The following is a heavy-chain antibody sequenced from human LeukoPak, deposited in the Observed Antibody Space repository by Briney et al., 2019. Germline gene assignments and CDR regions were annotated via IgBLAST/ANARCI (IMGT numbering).Heavy chain of an antibody. CDR3: ATERSGYSFLIDY. D-gene: IGHD5-18*01. J-gene: IGHJ4*02. CDR1: GLTFSDYY. Sequence: KSGGSLRLSCAASGLTFSDYYMSWIRQAPGKGLEWRSYISSSSTYTNYADSVKGRFTISRDNSKNTLYLQMNSLKAEDTAVYYCATERSGYSFLIDYWGQGTLVTVSS. V-gene: IGHV3-11*05. CDR2: ISSSSTYT.